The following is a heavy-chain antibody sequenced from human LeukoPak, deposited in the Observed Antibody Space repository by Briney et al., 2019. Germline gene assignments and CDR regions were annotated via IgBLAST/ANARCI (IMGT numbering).Heavy chain of an antibody. J-gene: IGHJ5*02. V-gene: IGHV4-39*01. CDR2: IYYSGST. CDR3: ARGRSLLWFGELLLNWFDP. D-gene: IGHD3-10*01. CDR1: GGSISSSSYY. Sequence: SETLSLTCTVSGGSISSSSYYWGWIRQPPGKGLEWIGSIYYSGSTYYNPSLKSRVTISVDTSKNQFSLKLSYVTAADTAVYYCARGRSLLWFGELLLNWFDPWGQGTLVTVSS.